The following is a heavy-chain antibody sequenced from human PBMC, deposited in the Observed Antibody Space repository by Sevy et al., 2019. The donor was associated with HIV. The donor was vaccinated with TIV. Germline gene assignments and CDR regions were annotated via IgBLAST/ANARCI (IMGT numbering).Heavy chain of an antibody. CDR1: GYTFTGYY. CDR2: INPNSGGT. CDR3: ARDGIVVVVAASDRNWFDP. V-gene: IGHV1-2*06. J-gene: IGHJ5*02. D-gene: IGHD2-15*01. Sequence: ASVKVSCKASGYTFTGYYMHWVRQAPGQGLEWMGRINPNSGGTNYAQKFQGRVTMTRDTSISTAYMELSRLRSDDTAVYYCARDGIVVVVAASDRNWFDPWGQRTLVTVSS.